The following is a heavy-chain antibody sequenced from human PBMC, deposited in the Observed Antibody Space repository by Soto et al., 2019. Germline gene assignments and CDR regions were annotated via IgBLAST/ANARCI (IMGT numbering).Heavy chain of an antibody. CDR2: IKQDGSER. Sequence: EVQLVESGGGLVQPGGSLRLSCEASGFTFSSYCMTWVRQAPGKGLEWVAHIKQDGSERYYVDSVKGRFTISRDNAKNSLYLQINSLRAEDTAVYYCARVPSTRDIWSYGVGGRYYYYYMDVWGKGTTVTVSS. D-gene: IGHD1-7*01. V-gene: IGHV3-7*04. CDR3: ARVPSTRDIWSYGVGGRYYYYYMDV. J-gene: IGHJ6*03. CDR1: GFTFSSYC.